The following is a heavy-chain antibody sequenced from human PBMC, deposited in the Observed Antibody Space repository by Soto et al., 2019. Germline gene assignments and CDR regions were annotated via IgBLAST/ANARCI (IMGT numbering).Heavy chain of an antibody. CDR3: ARDLGGWPDY. CDR1: GYTFTSWA. V-gene: IGHV1-3*01. J-gene: IGHJ4*02. D-gene: IGHD2-15*01. CDR2: INAGNGNT. Sequence: GASVKVSDRASGYTFTSWAMHWVRQAPGQRLEWMGWINAGNGNTKYSQKFQGRVTITRDTSASTAYMELSSLRSEDTAVYYCARDLGGWPDYWGQGTLVTVSS.